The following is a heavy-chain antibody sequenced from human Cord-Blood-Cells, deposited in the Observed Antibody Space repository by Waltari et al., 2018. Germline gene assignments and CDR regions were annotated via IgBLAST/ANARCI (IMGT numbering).Heavy chain of an antibody. D-gene: IGHD6-13*01. J-gene: IGHJ4*02. CDR2: INHSGST. V-gene: IGHV4-34*01. CDR3: ARGAVVSSSWYYFDY. CDR1: GGSFSGYY. Sequence: QVQLQQWGAGLLKPSETLSLTCAVYGGSFSGYYWSLIRQPPGKGLEWIGEINHSGSTNYNPSLKSRVTISVDTSKNQFSLKLSSVTAADTAVYYCARGAVVSSSWYYFDYWGQGTLVTVSS.